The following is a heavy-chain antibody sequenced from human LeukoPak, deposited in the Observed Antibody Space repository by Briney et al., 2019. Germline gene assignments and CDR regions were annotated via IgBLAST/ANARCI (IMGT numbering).Heavy chain of an antibody. CDR1: GFTSSVYR. J-gene: IGHJ4*02. CDR3: ARDYKYAFDN. CDR2: IGIDSGNT. Sequence: GGSLRLSCAASGFTSSVYRINWVPEAPGKGLEWISYIGIDSGNTNYADSVKGRFTISGDKAKNSLYLQMNSLRVEDTAVSYCARDYKYAFDNWGQGTLVTVSS. D-gene: IGHD5-24*01. V-gene: IGHV3-48*01.